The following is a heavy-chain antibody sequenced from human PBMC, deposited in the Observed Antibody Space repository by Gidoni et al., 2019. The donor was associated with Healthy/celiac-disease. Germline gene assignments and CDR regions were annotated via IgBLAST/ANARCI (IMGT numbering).Heavy chain of an antibody. CDR1: GFSLSTRGVG. Sequence: HITLKEPGPTLVKPTQTRTLTSTFSGFSLSTRGVGGGWIRQPPGKALEWLALIYWYDDKRYRPSLKSRRNITKETSKNQVVHTMTNMDPVDTATYYCAHRREGYYYMDVWGKGTTVTVSS. V-gene: IGHV2-5*01. CDR3: AHRREGYYYMDV. CDR2: IYWYDDK. J-gene: IGHJ6*03.